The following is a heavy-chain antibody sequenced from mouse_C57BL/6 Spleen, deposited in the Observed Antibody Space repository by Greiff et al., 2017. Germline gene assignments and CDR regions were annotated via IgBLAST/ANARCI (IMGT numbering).Heavy chain of an antibody. CDR3: ARKTTSVVADY. J-gene: IGHJ2*01. CDR2: IYPRSGNT. V-gene: IGHV1-81*01. Sequence: VMLVESGAELARPGASVKLSCKASGYTFTSYGISWVKQRPGQGLEWIGEIYPRSGNTYYNEKFKGKATLTADKSSSTAYMELRSLTSEDSAVYFCARKTTSVVADYWGQGTTLTVSS. CDR1: GYTFTSYG. D-gene: IGHD1-1*01.